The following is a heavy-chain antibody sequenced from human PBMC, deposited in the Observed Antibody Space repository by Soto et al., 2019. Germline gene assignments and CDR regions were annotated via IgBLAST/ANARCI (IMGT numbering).Heavy chain of an antibody. CDR3: ARTSYAYCGGACHNHDAFDV. V-gene: IGHV3-66*01. J-gene: IGHJ3*01. Sequence: EVELVESGGALVQPGGSLRLSCAVSGFSVSANYMSWVRQAPGKGLEWVSIIYSGGDTHYADSVKDRFTISRDNSKNTMYLQMNSLKAEDTAVYYCARTSYAYCGGACHNHDAFDVWGQGTLVTVSS. D-gene: IGHD2-21*02. CDR1: GFSVSANY. CDR2: IYSGGDT.